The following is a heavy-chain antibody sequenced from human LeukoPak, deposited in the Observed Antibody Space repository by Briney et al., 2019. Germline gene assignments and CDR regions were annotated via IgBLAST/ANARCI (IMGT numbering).Heavy chain of an antibody. Sequence: GGSLRLSCAASGFTFSTYSMNWVRPAPGKGLEWVSYISSSSSTIHYADSVKGRFTISRDNAKNSLSLQMNSLRDEDTALYYCVRVNRYYYDSSGYYYECFDYWGQGTLVTVSS. CDR2: ISSSSSTI. D-gene: IGHD3-22*01. J-gene: IGHJ4*02. CDR3: VRVNRYYYDSSGYYYECFDY. V-gene: IGHV3-48*02. CDR1: GFTFSTYS.